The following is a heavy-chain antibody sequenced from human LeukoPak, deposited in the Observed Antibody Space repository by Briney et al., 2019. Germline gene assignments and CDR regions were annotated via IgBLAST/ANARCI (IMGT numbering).Heavy chain of an antibody. CDR2: ISGGGGST. D-gene: IGHD5-24*01. Sequence: GGSLRHSCAASGINFNSYAMSWVRQAPGKGLEWVSGISGGGGSTYYADSVKGRFTISRDNSKNTLYLQMNSLRAEDTAVYYCAKGGGGYNYGLFDYWGQGTLVTVSS. V-gene: IGHV3-23*01. CDR3: AKGGGGYNYGLFDY. CDR1: GINFNSYA. J-gene: IGHJ4*02.